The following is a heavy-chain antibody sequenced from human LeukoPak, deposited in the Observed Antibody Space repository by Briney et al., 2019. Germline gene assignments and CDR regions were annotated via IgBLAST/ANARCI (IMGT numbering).Heavy chain of an antibody. J-gene: IGHJ6*03. Sequence: GGSLRLSCAASGFTLGNHGMHWVRQAPGKGLEWVAIIYSDGVNKYCADSMKGRFTISRDTSKNTLFLEMESQRTEDTAVYYCARHWGSVFKGYMDVWGKGTTVTVSS. CDR3: ARHWGSVFKGYMDV. V-gene: IGHV3-33*01. CDR1: GFTLGNHG. D-gene: IGHD7-27*01. CDR2: IYSDGVNK.